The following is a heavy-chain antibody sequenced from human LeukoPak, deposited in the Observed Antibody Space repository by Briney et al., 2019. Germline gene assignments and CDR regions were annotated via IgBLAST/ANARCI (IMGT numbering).Heavy chain of an antibody. CDR1: GLPFDEYA. V-gene: IGHV3-9*01. D-gene: IGHD3-22*01. CDR2: NSWNSCCV. J-gene: IGHJ5*02. CDR3: ANGPDSSGYYLDWFDP. Sequence: RGSSQRLSCAASGLPFDEYAMHWVRQATAKASERLSGNSWNSCCVGYAGSVKGRFTIHRDNPKNSLYLQMNSLRADDTALHYCANGPDSSGYYLDWFDPWGERTLVTVSS.